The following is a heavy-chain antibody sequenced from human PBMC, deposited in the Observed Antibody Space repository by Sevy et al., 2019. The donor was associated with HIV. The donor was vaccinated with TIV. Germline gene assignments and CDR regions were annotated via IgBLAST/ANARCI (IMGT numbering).Heavy chain of an antibody. CDR3: ARGEDSAMIDY. CDR1: GGSISSGSYY. CDR2: MYYDGSA. D-gene: IGHD5-18*01. V-gene: IGHV4-39*01. J-gene: IGHJ4*02. Sequence: SETLSLTCTVSGGSISSGSYYWGWIRQPPGKGLEWIGTMYYDGSAYYNPSLQSRVSMSVDTSKNQFSLNLSSVTAAGTAVYFCARGEDSAMIDYWGQGTLVTVSS.